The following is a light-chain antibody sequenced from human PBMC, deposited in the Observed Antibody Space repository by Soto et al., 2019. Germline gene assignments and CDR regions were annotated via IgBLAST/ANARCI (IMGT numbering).Light chain of an antibody. CDR3: SSDISSSAPYV. Sequence: QSALTQPASVSGSPGQSITISCTGTTSDIGGYNYVSWYQQHPGKATKLMIYDVTRRPSGVSNRFSGSKSGNTASLTISGLQAEDEADYYCSSDISSSAPYVFGTGTKVTVL. J-gene: IGLJ1*01. CDR2: DVT. V-gene: IGLV2-14*01. CDR1: TSDIGGYNY.